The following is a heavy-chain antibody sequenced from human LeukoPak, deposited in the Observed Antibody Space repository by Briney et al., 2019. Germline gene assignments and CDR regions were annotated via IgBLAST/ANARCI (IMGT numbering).Heavy chain of an antibody. J-gene: IGHJ4*02. Sequence: GGSLRLSCVASGFPFSETAMTWVRHAPGKGLEWLSVITRGGSPYYADSVKGRFTISRDNARNTVYLQLNSLRNEDTALYYCAKEHLKYANDNRGSFDYWGQGTLVTVSS. CDR2: ITRGGSP. D-gene: IGHD3-22*01. V-gene: IGHV3-23*01. CDR1: GFPFSETA. CDR3: AKEHLKYANDNRGSFDY.